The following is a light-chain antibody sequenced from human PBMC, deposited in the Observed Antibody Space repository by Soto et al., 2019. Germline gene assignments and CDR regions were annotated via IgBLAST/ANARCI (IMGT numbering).Light chain of an antibody. CDR2: DTS. CDR3: QEYIQWPPGM. J-gene: IGKJ1*01. V-gene: IGKV3-15*01. CDR1: QFVSSR. Sequence: DIVVTQSPATLSASPGERVTLSCRASQFVSSRLAWYQQRPGQVPRLLIYDTSTRAPGISARFSGSVSGTECTLTISSLQSEDFAVYYCQEYIQWPPGMFGPGTTVDIK.